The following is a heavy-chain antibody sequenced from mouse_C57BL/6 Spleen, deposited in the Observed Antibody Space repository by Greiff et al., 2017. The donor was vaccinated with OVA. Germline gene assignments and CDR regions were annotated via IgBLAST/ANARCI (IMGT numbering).Heavy chain of an antibody. Sequence: EVNVAESEGGLVQPGSSMKLSCTASGFTFSDYYMAWVRQVPEKGLEWVANINYDGSSTYYLDSLKSRFIISRDNAKNILYLQMSSLKSEDTATYYCARVSYDYDGFDYWGQGTTLTVSS. V-gene: IGHV5-16*01. CDR1: GFTFSDYY. J-gene: IGHJ2*01. CDR2: INYDGSST. CDR3: ARVSYDYDGFDY. D-gene: IGHD2-4*01.